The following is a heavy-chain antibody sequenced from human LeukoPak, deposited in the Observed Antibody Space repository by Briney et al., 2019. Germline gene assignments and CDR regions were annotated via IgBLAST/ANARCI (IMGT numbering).Heavy chain of an antibody. D-gene: IGHD1-26*01. V-gene: IGHV3-7*05. CDR1: GFTFTSSW. J-gene: IGHJ3*02. Sequence: PGGSLRLSCAASGFTFTSSWMTWARQAPGKGLEWVANIKQDGTDKYYVDSVKGRFTISRDTAKNSVYLQMNSLRAEDTAVYYCARVFLVGATYNHDAFDIWGQGTMVTVSS. CDR2: IKQDGTDK. CDR3: ARVFLVGATYNHDAFDI.